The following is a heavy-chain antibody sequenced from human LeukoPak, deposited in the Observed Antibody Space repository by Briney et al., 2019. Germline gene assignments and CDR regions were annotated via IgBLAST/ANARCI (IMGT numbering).Heavy chain of an antibody. Sequence: ASVKVSCKASGYTFTRYCIHWVRQAPGQGLEWMGIIDPSGGSRSYAQKFQGRVTITRDTSTSTVYMELSSLRSEDTAVYYCARDLDWVFDLWGRGTLVTVPS. CDR2: IDPSGGSR. CDR1: GYTFTRYC. V-gene: IGHV1-46*01. CDR3: ARDLDWVFDL. J-gene: IGHJ2*01. D-gene: IGHD3-9*01.